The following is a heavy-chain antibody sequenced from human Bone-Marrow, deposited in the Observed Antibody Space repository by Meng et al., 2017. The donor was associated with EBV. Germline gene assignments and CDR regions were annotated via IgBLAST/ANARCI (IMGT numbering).Heavy chain of an antibody. D-gene: IGHD3-10*01. Sequence: QVHLQESGPRLVKPSGTLSLTCVVSGGSIRSSNWWSWVRQPPGKGLEWIGEIFYGGSTNYNPSLESRVTISVDKSKNQFSLKLSSVTAADTAVYYCAAGFRELVRSRDYWGQGTLVTVSS. J-gene: IGHJ4*02. V-gene: IGHV4-4*02. CDR3: AAGFRELVRSRDY. CDR2: IFYGGST. CDR1: GGSIRSSNW.